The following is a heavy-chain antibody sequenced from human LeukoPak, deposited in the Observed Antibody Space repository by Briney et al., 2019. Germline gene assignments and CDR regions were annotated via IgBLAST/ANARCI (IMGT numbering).Heavy chain of an antibody. Sequence: PGGSLRLSCAASGFTFSSYAMSWVRQAPGKGLEWVPAISGSGGSTYYADSVKGRFTISRDNSKNTLYLQMNSLRAEDTAVYYCAKDPDSSGWYFSPFDYWGQGTLVTVSS. V-gene: IGHV3-23*01. CDR3: AKDPDSSGWYFSPFDY. J-gene: IGHJ4*02. CDR2: ISGSGGST. CDR1: GFTFSSYA. D-gene: IGHD6-19*01.